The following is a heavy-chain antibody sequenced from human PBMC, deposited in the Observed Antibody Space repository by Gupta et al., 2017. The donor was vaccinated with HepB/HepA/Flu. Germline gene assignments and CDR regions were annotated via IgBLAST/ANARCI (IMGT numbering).Heavy chain of an antibody. CDR1: GLTLNRYD. J-gene: IGHJ4*02. V-gene: IGHV3-30*03. CDR2: LSDDERYE. D-gene: IGHD1-20*01. Sequence: QVQLVESGGGVVQLGRSLRPSCAVSGLTLNRYDMHWVRQAPGKGLEWVAALSDDERYESYADSVGGRFTISRDTSKNTLYLQMNSLRAEDTAIYSCARDINWSCDYWGQGTLVTVSS. CDR3: ARDINWSCDY.